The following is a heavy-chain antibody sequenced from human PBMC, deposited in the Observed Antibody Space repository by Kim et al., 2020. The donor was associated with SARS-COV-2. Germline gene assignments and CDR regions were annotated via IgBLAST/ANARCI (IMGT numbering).Heavy chain of an antibody. CDR3: ARGGLPTVTNYYFDY. CDR2: IYTSGST. CDR1: GGSISSGSYY. D-gene: IGHD4-17*01. V-gene: IGHV4-61*02. Sequence: SETLSLTCTVSGGSISSGSYYWSWIRQPAGKGLEWIGRIYTSGSTNYNPSLKSRVTISVDTSKNQFSLKLSSVTAADTAVYYCARGGLPTVTNYYFDYWGQGTLVTVSS. J-gene: IGHJ4*02.